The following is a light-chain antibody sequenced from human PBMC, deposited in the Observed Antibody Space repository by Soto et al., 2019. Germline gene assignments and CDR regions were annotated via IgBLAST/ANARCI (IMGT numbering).Light chain of an antibody. CDR2: DTS. J-gene: IGLJ3*02. CDR3: LLSYSGVSNWV. Sequence: QTVVTQEPSLTVSPGGTVTLTCGSSTGAVTSGHYPYWFQQKPGQAPRTLIYDTSNKHSWTPARFSGSLLGGKAALTLSGAQHEDEGEYYCLLSYSGVSNWVFGGGTKVTVL. V-gene: IGLV7-46*01. CDR1: TGAVTSGHY.